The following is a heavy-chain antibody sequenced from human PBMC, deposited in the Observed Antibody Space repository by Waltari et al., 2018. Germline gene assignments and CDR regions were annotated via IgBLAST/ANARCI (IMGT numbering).Heavy chain of an antibody. CDR3: VKYSGFDYFFDY. CDR2: ISHDGSNK. V-gene: IGHV3-30*18. CDR1: GFSFGNCN. J-gene: IGHJ4*02. Sequence: QFQLVESGGGVVQPGRSLRLSCAAAGFSFGNCNMHWVRQTPGQGLQWVAVISHDGSNKDYADSVKSRFTVSRDNSNNTLYLQINSLRADDTGIYFCVKYSGFDYFFDYWGQGTLVTVSS. D-gene: IGHD5-12*01.